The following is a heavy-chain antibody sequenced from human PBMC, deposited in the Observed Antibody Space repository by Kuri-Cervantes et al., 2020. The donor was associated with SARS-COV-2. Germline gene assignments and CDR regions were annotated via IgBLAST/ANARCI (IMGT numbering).Heavy chain of an antibody. CDR1: GGSISSHY. J-gene: IGHJ5*02. V-gene: IGHV4-59*11. D-gene: IGHD4/OR15-4a*01. CDR2: IYYSGST. CDR3: ARDPNANHNNWFDP. Sequence: GSLRLSCTVSGGSISSHYWSWIRQPPGKGLEWIGYIYYSGSTNYNPSLKSRVTISVDTSKNQFSLKLSSVIAADTAVYYCARDPNANHNNWFDPWGQGTLVTVSS.